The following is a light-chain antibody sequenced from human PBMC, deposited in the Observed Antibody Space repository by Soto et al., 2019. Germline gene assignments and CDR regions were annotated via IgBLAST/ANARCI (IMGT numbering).Light chain of an antibody. CDR3: CSYAGSSTFDV. Sequence: QSALTKPASVYGSPGQSSTISCTGTSSDFGSYNLVSWYQQHPGKAPKLMIYEGSKRPSGVSNRFSGSKSGNTASLTISGLQAEDEADYYCCSYAGSSTFDVFGTGTKVTVL. CDR1: SSDFGSYNL. J-gene: IGLJ1*01. CDR2: EGS. V-gene: IGLV2-23*03.